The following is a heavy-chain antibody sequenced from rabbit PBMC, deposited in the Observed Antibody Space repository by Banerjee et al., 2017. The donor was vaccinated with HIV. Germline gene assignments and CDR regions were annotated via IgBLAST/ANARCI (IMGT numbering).Heavy chain of an antibody. CDR2: IYTSSGGT. CDR3: ARVSAAANTYKLTRLDL. J-gene: IGHJ3*01. V-gene: IGHV1S45*01. CDR1: GFSFSSYYY. Sequence: QEQLEESGGDLVKPEGSLTLTCTASGFSFSSYYYMCWVRQAPGKGLELIACIYTSSGGTYYASWAKGRFTISKTSSTTVTLQMTSLTAADTATYFCARVSAAANTYKLTRLDLWGPGTLVTVS. D-gene: IGHD8-1*01.